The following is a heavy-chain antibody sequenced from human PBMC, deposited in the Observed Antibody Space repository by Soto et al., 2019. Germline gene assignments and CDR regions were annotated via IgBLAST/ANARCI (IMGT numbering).Heavy chain of an antibody. CDR1: GFTFSSYS. Sequence: EVQLVESGGGLVKPGGSLRLSCAASGFTFSSYSMNWVRQAPGKGLEWVSSISSSSSYIYYADSVKGRFTISRDNAKKSLYLQMNSLRAEDTALYYCARDLPQIAAAGNPYYYYGMDVWGQGTTVTVSS. CDR2: ISSSSSYI. J-gene: IGHJ6*02. V-gene: IGHV3-21*01. CDR3: ARDLPQIAAAGNPYYYYGMDV. D-gene: IGHD6-13*01.